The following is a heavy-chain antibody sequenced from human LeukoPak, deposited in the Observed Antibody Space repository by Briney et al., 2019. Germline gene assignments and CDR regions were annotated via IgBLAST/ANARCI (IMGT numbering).Heavy chain of an antibody. Sequence: GGSLRLSCAVSGFTVSGDYMSWVRQAPGKGLEWVSVIYADFDNTDYADSVKGRFTISRDNSKNTLYLQMNSLRAEDTAVYYCAKSYVYYYYGMDVWGQGTTVTVSS. V-gene: IGHV3-66*03. CDR3: AKSYVYYYYGMDV. CDR1: GFTVSGDY. J-gene: IGHJ6*02. CDR2: IYADFDNT. D-gene: IGHD1-26*01.